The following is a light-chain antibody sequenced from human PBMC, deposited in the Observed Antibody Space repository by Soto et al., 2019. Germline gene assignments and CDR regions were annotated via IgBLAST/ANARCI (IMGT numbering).Light chain of an antibody. V-gene: IGLV2-11*01. CDR1: SSDVGGDNH. CDR3: CSYAGSYTWV. J-gene: IGLJ3*02. CDR2: DVN. Sequence: QSALTQPASVSGSPGQSITISCTGTSSDVGGDNHVSWYQQRPGKAPKLIIYDVNKRPSGVPDRYSGSKSGNTASLSISGLHTDDDADYYCCSYAGSYTWVFGGGTKLTVL.